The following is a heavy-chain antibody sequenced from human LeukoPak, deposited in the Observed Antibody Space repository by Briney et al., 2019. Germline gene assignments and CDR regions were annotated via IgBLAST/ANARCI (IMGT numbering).Heavy chain of an antibody. J-gene: IGHJ6*03. D-gene: IGHD3-9*01. CDR3: ARDSILPGWYYYMDV. V-gene: IGHV3-30*04. CDR2: IFYDGTIY. CDR1: GFTFDNFA. Sequence: GGSLRLSCTASGFTFDNFAMHWVRQAPGKGLEWVAVIFYDGTIYYYADSVKGRFTISRDNSKNTLYLQMGSLRAEDMAVYYCARDSILPGWYYYMDVWGKGTTVTVSS.